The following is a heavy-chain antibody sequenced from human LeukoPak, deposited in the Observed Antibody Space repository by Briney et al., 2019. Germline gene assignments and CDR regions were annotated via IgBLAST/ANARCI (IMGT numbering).Heavy chain of an antibody. J-gene: IGHJ4*02. V-gene: IGHV3-33*08. CDR1: GFSVSSNY. CDR2: IWYDGSNK. D-gene: IGHD1-20*01. Sequence: GGSLRLSCAGSGFSVSSNYMSWVRQAPGKGLEWVAVIWYDGSNKYYADSVKGRFTISRDNSKNTLYLQMNSLRAEDTAVYYCARSYNWNDSQGLDYWGQGTLVTVSS. CDR3: ARSYNWNDSQGLDY.